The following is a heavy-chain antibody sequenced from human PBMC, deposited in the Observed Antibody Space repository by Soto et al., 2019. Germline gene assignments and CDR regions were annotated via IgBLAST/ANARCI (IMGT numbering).Heavy chain of an antibody. J-gene: IGHJ4*02. Sequence: TGGSLRLSCAASGFTFSFYAMHWVRRAPGKGLMWVSRIDSDGNSIGYADSVEGRFAISRDNVKNSLFLQMNNLRVEDTAVYYCARVYGPRYFDYWGQGTLVTVSS. V-gene: IGHV3-74*01. D-gene: IGHD3-10*01. CDR3: ARVYGPRYFDY. CDR1: GFTFSFYA. CDR2: IDSDGNSI.